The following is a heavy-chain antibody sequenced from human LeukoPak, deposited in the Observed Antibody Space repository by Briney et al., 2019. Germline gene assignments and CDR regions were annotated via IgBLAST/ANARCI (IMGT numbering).Heavy chain of an antibody. CDR2: ISSDGKNK. V-gene: IGHV3-30*04. J-gene: IGHJ4*02. Sequence: GRSLRLSCAASGFTFSTYGFHWVRQAPGTGLEWVAVISSDGKNKIYADSVKGRFTISRDNSKDTLFPQMNSLRTEDTAVYYCARDPMADFDYWGQGTLVTVSS. CDR1: GFTFSTYG. D-gene: IGHD2-8*01. CDR3: ARDPMADFDY.